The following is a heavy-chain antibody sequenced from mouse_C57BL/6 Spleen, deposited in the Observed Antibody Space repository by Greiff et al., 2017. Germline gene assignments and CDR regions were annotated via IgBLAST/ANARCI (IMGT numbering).Heavy chain of an antibody. J-gene: IGHJ3*01. CDR1: GYTFTSSG. Sequence: QVQLQQPGAELARPGASVKLSCQASGYTFTSSGISWVKQRTGQGLEWIGEIYPRSGNTYYNETFKGKATLTGDKSSSTAYMELRSLTSEDSAVYVCGDDYGSSYDAYWGQGTLVTVSA. D-gene: IGHD1-1*01. CDR2: IYPRSGNT. V-gene: IGHV1-81*01. CDR3: GDDYGSSYDAY.